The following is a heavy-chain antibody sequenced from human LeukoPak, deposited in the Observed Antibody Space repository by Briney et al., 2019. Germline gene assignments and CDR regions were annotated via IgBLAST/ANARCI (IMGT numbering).Heavy chain of an antibody. J-gene: IGHJ5*02. CDR1: GFTFSSYA. CDR2: ISGSGGST. Sequence: GGSLRLSCAASGFTFSSYAMSWVRQAPGKGLEWVSAISGSGGSTYYADSVKGRFTISRDNSKNTLYLQMNSLRAEDTAVYYCAKDPYSNYLDTLNWFDPWGQGTLVTVSS. V-gene: IGHV3-23*01. D-gene: IGHD4-11*01. CDR3: AKDPYSNYLDTLNWFDP.